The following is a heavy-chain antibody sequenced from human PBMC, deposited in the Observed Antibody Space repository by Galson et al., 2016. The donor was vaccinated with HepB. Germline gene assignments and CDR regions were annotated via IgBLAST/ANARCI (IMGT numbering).Heavy chain of an antibody. Sequence: SLRLSCAASGFTFGTYTMSWVRQAPGKGLEWISGVTSGGSAYYADTVKGRFTISRDNSKITLSLQMDSLRVEDTAVYYCADPGGHWSSDSLSRSDPWGQGIRVTVSS. CDR3: ADPGGHWSSDSLSRSDP. CDR2: VTSGGSA. V-gene: IGHV3-23*05. CDR1: GFTFGTYT. J-gene: IGHJ5*02. D-gene: IGHD1-26*01.